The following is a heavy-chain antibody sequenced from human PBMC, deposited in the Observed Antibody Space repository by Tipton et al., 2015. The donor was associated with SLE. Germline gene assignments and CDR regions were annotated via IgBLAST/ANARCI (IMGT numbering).Heavy chain of an antibody. V-gene: IGHV4-31*03. J-gene: IGHJ5*02. CDR1: GGSISSGGYY. D-gene: IGHD3-3*01. Sequence: TLSLTCTVSGGSISSGGYYCSWFRQHPGKGLEWIGFIYYTGSSYYSPSLRSRVRISIDTSKNQFSPNLSSVTAADTAVYYCARGTSFSGGSNWFDPWGQGILVTVSS. CDR2: IYYTGSS. CDR3: ARGTSFSGGSNWFDP.